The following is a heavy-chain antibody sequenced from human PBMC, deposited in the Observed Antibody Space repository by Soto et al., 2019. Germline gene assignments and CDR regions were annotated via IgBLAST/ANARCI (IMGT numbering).Heavy chain of an antibody. V-gene: IGHV1-69*01. Sequence: QVQLVQSGAEVKKPGSSVKVSCKASGGTFSRDAISWMRQAPGQGLEWMGGIIPMFGTAKYVQKLQGRLTITADESTTTAYMELRSLRSDDTAVYYCARGVVVVAASQLGWFDPWGQGTLVTVSS. CDR1: GGTFSRDA. J-gene: IGHJ5*02. CDR2: IIPMFGTA. CDR3: ARGVVVVAASQLGWFDP. D-gene: IGHD2-15*01.